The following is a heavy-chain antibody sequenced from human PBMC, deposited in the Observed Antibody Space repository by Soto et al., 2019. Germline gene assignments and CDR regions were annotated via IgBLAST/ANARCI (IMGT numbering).Heavy chain of an antibody. CDR2: ISYDGSNK. J-gene: IGHJ4*02. D-gene: IGHD6-13*01. CDR1: GFTFSSYG. V-gene: IGHV3-30*18. CDR3: AKPLFGAAAGTPFDY. Sequence: PGGSLRLSCAASGFTFSSYGMHWVRQAPGKGLEWVAVISYDGSNKYYADSVKGRFTISRDNSKNTLYLQMNSLRAEDTAVYYCAKPLFGAAAGTPFDYWGQGTLVTVSS.